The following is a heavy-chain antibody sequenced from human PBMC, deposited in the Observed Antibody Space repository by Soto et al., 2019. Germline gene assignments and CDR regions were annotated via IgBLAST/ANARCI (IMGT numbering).Heavy chain of an antibody. J-gene: IGHJ6*03. D-gene: IGHD3-3*01. Sequence: SETLSLTCTVSGGSISSGGYYWSWIRQHPGKGLEWIGYIYYSGSTYYNPSLKSRVTISVDTSKNQFSLKLSSVTAADTAVYYCARDRRSGYSHGYYYYMDVWGKGTTVTVSS. CDR2: IYYSGST. CDR1: GGSISSGGYY. CDR3: ARDRRSGYSHGYYYYMDV. V-gene: IGHV4-31*03.